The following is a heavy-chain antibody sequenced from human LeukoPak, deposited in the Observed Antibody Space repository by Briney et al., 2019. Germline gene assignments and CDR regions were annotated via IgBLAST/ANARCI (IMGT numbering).Heavy chain of an antibody. Sequence: SETLSLTCAVSGGSISISSDYWGWIRQPPGKGLEWIGDIYYSGTTNYNPSLKSRVTMSVDTSKNQFSLKLNSATAADTAVYYCARRLSTRSYYLDDWGQGTLVTVSS. CDR2: IYYSGTT. CDR3: ARRLSTRSYYLDD. D-gene: IGHD2/OR15-2a*01. CDR1: GGSISISSDY. V-gene: IGHV4-39*01. J-gene: IGHJ4*02.